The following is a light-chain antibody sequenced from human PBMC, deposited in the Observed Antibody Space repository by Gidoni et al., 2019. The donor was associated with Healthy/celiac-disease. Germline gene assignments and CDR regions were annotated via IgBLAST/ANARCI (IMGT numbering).Light chain of an antibody. J-gene: IGKJ4*01. V-gene: IGKV3-15*01. CDR1: QSVSSN. CDR2: GAA. CDR3: QQYNNWLT. Sequence: EIVMTHSPATLSVSPGERATLSCRASQSVSSNLDWYQQKPGQAPRHLIYGAATRATGIPARFSGSGSGTEFTLTISSLQSEDFAVYYCQQYNNWLTFGGGTKVEIK.